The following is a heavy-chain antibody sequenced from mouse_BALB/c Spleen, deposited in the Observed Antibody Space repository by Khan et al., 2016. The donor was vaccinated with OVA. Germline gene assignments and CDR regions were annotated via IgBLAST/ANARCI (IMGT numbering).Heavy chain of an antibody. CDR3: TRIYRSDFDY. V-gene: IGHV1-20*02. CDR1: GYSFTGYF. Sequence: VQLQQPGPELVKPGASVKISCKASGYSFTGYFMNWVMQSHGKSLEWIGRINPHIGETFYNQKFKGKATLTVDESSSTAHIELRSLASEDSAVYYCTRIYRSDFDYWGQGTTLTVSS. CDR2: INPHIGET. J-gene: IGHJ2*01. D-gene: IGHD1-1*01.